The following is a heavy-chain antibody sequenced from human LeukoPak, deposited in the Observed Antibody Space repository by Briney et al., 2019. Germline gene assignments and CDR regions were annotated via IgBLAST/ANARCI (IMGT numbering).Heavy chain of an antibody. CDR3: ARHGDGGPKSYYFDY. V-gene: IGHV1-18*01. J-gene: IGHJ4*02. CDR1: GYTFTSNG. D-gene: IGHD2-15*01. Sequence: GASVKVSCKXSGYTFTSNGISWVRQAPGQGLEWMGWISAYNGNTNYAQKLQGRVTMTTDTSTSTAYMELRSLRSDDTAVYYCARHGDGGPKSYYFDYWGQGTLVTVSS. CDR2: ISAYNGNT.